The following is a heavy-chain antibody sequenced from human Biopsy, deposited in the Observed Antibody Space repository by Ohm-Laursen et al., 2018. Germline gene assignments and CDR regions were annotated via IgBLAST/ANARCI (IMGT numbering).Heavy chain of an antibody. CDR1: GFTFSDFY. Sequence: SLRLSCAASGFTFSDFYMSWIRQAPGKGLEWISYISAAGPAMFYADSVRGRFTISRDNANNLLYLQMDSLRAEDTAVCYCARRRPIDYWGQGILVTVSS. CDR2: ISAAGPAM. V-gene: IGHV3-11*01. J-gene: IGHJ4*02. CDR3: ARRRPIDY.